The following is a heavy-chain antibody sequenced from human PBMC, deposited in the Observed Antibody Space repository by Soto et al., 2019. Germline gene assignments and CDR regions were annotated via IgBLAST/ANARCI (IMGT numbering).Heavy chain of an antibody. J-gene: IGHJ6*02. V-gene: IGHV3-7*03. CDR1: GFTFSRNW. CDR2: TKPVGSEE. Sequence: GGSLRLSCAASGFTFSRNWMSWVRQAPGKGLEWVASTKPVGSEEYYADSVKGRFTVSRDNAKNSLYLQMNSLRAEDTAVYYCAREHFSGCSCDSVVCYNDYGFDFWGQGTTVTVSS. CDR3: AREHFSGCSCDSVVCYNDYGFDF. D-gene: IGHD2-15*01.